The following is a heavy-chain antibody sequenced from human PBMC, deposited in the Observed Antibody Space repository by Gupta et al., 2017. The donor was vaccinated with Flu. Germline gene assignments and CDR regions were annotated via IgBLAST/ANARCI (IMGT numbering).Heavy chain of an antibody. CDR3: AKSVRASWTIFGVALDY. J-gene: IGHJ4*02. V-gene: IGHV3-9*01. Sequence: PGKGLEWVSGISWKSGNIGYADSVKGRFTISRDSAKNSLYLQLNSLRAEDTAVYYCAKSVRASWTIFGVALDYWGQGTLVTVSS. D-gene: IGHD3-3*01. CDR2: ISWKSGNI.